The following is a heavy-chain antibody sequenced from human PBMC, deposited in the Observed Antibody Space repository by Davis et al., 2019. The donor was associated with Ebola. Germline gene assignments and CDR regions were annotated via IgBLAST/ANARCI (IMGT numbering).Heavy chain of an antibody. CDR2: IKSKTDGGTT. D-gene: IGHD5-24*01. Sequence: PGGSLRLSCAASGFTFSSYAMSWVRQAPGKGLEWVGRIKSKTDGGTTDYAAPVKGRFTISRDDSKNTLYLQMNSLKTEDTAVYYCNILEMATWDWGQGTLVTVSS. J-gene: IGHJ4*02. CDR1: GFTFSSYA. V-gene: IGHV3-15*01. CDR3: NILEMATWD.